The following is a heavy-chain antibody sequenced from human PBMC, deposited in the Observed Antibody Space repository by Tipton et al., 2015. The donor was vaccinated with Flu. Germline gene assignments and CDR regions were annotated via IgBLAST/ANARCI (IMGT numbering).Heavy chain of an antibody. CDR1: VFTVSSNY. CDR3: ARGGDSSGYYYEDFDY. CDR2: IYSGGST. D-gene: IGHD3-22*01. J-gene: IGHJ4*02. Sequence: SLRLSCAASVFTVSSNYMSWVRQAPGKGLEWVSVIYSGGSTYYADSVKGRFTISRDNSKNTLYLQMNSLRAEDTAVYYCARGGDSSGYYYEDFDYWGQGTLVTVSS. V-gene: IGHV3-66*02.